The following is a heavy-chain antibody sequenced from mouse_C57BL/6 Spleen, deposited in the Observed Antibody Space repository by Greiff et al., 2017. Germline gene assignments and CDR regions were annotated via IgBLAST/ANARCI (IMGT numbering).Heavy chain of an antibody. Sequence: VQVVESGAELVKPGASVKMSCKASGYTFTTYPIEWMKQNHGKSLEWIGNFHPYNDDTKYNEKFKGKATLTVEKSSSTVYLELSRLTSDDSAVYYCARGNLYYGSSFDYWGQGTTLTVSS. D-gene: IGHD1-1*01. CDR1: GYTFTTYP. J-gene: IGHJ2*01. CDR2: FHPYNDDT. V-gene: IGHV1-47*01. CDR3: ARGNLYYGSSFDY.